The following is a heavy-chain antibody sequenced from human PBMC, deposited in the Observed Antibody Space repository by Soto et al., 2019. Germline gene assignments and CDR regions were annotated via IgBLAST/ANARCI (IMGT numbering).Heavy chain of an antibody. V-gene: IGHV3-23*01. J-gene: IGHJ4*02. CDR1: GFTLRTNG. Sequence: GGSLRLSCAASGFTLRTNGMSWFRQAPGKGLEWVSSILGSGGDTCYADSLKGRFTISRDNSKNTLYLQLNSLGAEDTALYYCAGHGGYSYLGQGTLVTVSS. CDR2: ILGSGGDT. CDR3: AGHGGYSY. D-gene: IGHD2-15*01.